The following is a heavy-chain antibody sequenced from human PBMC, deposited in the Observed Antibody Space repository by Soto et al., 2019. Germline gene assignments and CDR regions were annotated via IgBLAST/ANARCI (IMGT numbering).Heavy chain of an antibody. CDR3: ARGRRGYYGSGSPNWFDP. V-gene: IGHV4-34*01. D-gene: IGHD3-10*01. Sequence: SETLSLTCAVYGGSFSGYYWSWIRQPPGKGLEWIGEINHSGSTNYNPSLKSRVTISVDTSKNQFSLKLSSVTAADTAVYYCARGRRGYYGSGSPNWFDPWGQGTLVTVSS. CDR1: GGSFSGYY. J-gene: IGHJ5*02. CDR2: INHSGST.